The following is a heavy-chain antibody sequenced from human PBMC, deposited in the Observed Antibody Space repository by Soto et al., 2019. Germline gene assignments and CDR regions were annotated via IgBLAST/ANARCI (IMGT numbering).Heavy chain of an antibody. CDR3: ARGRGNYDFWSGPEPDAFDI. Sequence: GASVKLSCKASGGTFSSYTISWVRQAPGQGLEWMGRIIPILGIANYAQKFQGRVTITADKSTSTAYMELSSLRSEDTAVYYCARGRGNYDFWSGPEPDAFDIWGQGTMVTVSS. CDR2: IIPILGIA. CDR1: GGTFSSYT. V-gene: IGHV1-69*02. D-gene: IGHD3-3*01. J-gene: IGHJ3*02.